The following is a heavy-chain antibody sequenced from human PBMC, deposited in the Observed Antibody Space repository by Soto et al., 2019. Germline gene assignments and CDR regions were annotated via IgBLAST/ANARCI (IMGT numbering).Heavy chain of an antibody. Sequence: ASVKVSCKVSGYTLTELSMHWVRQAPGKGLEWMGGFDPEDGETIYAQKFQGRVTMTEDTSTDTAYMELSSLRSEDTAVYYCATATPVYDYIWGSYRYAIDYWGQGTLVTVSS. D-gene: IGHD3-16*02. CDR2: FDPEDGET. V-gene: IGHV1-24*01. J-gene: IGHJ4*02. CDR1: GYTLTELS. CDR3: ATATPVYDYIWGSYRYAIDY.